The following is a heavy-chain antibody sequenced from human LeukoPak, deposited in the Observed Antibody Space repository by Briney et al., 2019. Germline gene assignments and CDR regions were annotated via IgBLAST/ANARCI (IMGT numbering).Heavy chain of an antibody. D-gene: IGHD6-13*01. CDR1: GGSISGYY. Sequence: SETLSLTCTVSGGSISGYYWSWMRQPPGKGLEWIGYIYYSGITNYNPSLKSRVTISVDMSKNQFSLKLSSVTAADTAVYYCARLTAATGVWAFDIWGQGTMVTVSS. CDR2: IYYSGIT. V-gene: IGHV4-59*08. CDR3: ARLTAATGVWAFDI. J-gene: IGHJ3*02.